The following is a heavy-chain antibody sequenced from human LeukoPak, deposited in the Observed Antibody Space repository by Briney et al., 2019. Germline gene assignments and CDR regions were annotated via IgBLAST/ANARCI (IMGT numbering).Heavy chain of an antibody. J-gene: IGHJ4*02. V-gene: IGHV3-48*04. D-gene: IGHD6-19*01. Sequence: GGSLRLSCAASGFIFRGYTMNWVRQAPGKGLEWVSSSSGSTIYYADSVKGRFTISRDNAKNSLYLQMNSLRAEDTAIYYCAREDSSGLDYWGQGTLVTVSS. CDR3: AREDSSGLDY. CDR1: GFIFRGYT. CDR2: SSSGSTI.